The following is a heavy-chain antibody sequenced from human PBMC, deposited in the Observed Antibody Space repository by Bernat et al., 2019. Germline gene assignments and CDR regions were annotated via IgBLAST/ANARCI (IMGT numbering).Heavy chain of an antibody. Sequence: EVQLVESGGGLVQPGGSLRLSCAASGFTFSSYSMNWVRQAPGKGLEWVSYIRSSSTIYYADSVKGRFTISRDNAKNSLYLQMNSLRAEDTAVYYCARDSFDSSGYYYVRAFDIWGQGTMVTVSS. CDR3: ARDSFDSSGYYYVRAFDI. CDR1: GFTFSSYS. V-gene: IGHV3-48*01. J-gene: IGHJ3*02. CDR2: IRSSSTI. D-gene: IGHD3-22*01.